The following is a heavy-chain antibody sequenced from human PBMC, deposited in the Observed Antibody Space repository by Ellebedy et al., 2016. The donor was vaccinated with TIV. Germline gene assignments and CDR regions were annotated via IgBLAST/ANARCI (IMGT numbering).Heavy chain of an antibody. V-gene: IGHV1-3*01. D-gene: IGHD6-19*01. CDR1: GYTFTSYA. CDR2: INAGNGNT. CDR3: ARDQSSGWYVGGMDV. J-gene: IGHJ6*02. Sequence: ASVKVSXXASGYTFTSYAMHWVRQAPGQRLEWMGWINAGNGNTKYSQKFQGRVTITRDTSASTAYMELSSLRSEDTAVYYCARDQSSGWYVGGMDVWGQGTTVTVSS.